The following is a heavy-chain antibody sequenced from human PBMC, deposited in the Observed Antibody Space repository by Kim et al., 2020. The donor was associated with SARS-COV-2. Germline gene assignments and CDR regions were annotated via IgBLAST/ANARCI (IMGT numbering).Heavy chain of an antibody. J-gene: IGHJ6*01. CDR1: GYTFSEYS. Sequence: GESLKISCQGSGYTFSEYSITWVRHMPGKGLEWMGKINPADCHPNYSPSIHGRVTMSTDRSVGTAYLQWVSLTASDTGLYYCARWRSDYSYLDVWGRGTMISVSS. CDR2: INPADCHP. CDR3: ARWRSDYSYLDV. D-gene: IGHD2-15*01. V-gene: IGHV5-10-1*01.